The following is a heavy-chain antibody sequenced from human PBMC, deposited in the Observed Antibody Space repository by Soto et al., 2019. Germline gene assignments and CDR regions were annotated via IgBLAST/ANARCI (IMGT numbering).Heavy chain of an antibody. Sequence: SETLSLTCTVSGGSISYYYWNWIRQTPGKGLEWIGYIFYSGSTHYNPSLKSRVTISIDTSKNQFSLRLTSVTAADTAVYFCARGSPPSKYGLDVWGQGTTVTVSS. CDR1: GGSISYYY. CDR2: IFYSGST. J-gene: IGHJ6*02. D-gene: IGHD6-13*01. CDR3: ARGSPPSKYGLDV. V-gene: IGHV4-59*01.